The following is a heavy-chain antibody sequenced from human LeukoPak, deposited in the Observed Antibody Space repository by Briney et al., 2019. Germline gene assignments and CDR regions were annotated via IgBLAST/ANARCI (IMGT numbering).Heavy chain of an antibody. Sequence: GGSLRLSCAASGFTFGSYAMSWVRQAPGKGLEWVSAISGSGGSTYYADSVKGRFTISRDNSKNTLYLQMNSLRAEDTAVYYCAKDPSLWAARAHFDYWGQGTLVTVSS. D-gene: IGHD6-6*01. CDR3: AKDPSLWAARAHFDY. CDR2: ISGSGGST. V-gene: IGHV3-23*01. CDR1: GFTFGSYA. J-gene: IGHJ4*02.